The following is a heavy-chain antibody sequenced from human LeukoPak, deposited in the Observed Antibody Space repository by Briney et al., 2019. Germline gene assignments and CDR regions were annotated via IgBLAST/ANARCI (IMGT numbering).Heavy chain of an antibody. CDR2: IRSEAYGGTT. V-gene: IGHV3-49*04. D-gene: IGHD2-2*01. J-gene: IGHJ6*04. CDR3: TTFGTSWGRHYYGMDV. CDR1: GFTFGDHA. Sequence: PGGSLRLSCTTSGFTFGDHAMCWVRQAPGKGLEWVGFIRSEAYGGTTEYAASVKGRFTISRDDSRGIAYLQMNSLKTEDTAVYYCTTFGTSWGRHYYGMDVWGKGTTVTVSS.